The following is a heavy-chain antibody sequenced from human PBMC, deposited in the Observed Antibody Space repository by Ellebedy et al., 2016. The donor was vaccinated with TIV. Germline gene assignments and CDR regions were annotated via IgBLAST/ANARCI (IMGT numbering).Heavy chain of an antibody. CDR2: IWYDGSNK. D-gene: IGHD3-3*01. CDR1: GFTFSSYG. V-gene: IGHV3-33*01. CDR3: ARDHLFRGGGFGVVTYTFDY. Sequence: PGGSLRLSCAASGFTFSSYGMHWVRQAPGKGLEWVAVIWYDGSNKYYADSVKGRFTISRDNSKNTLYLQMNSLRAEDTAVYYCARDHLFRGGGFGVVTYTFDYWGQGTLVTVSS. J-gene: IGHJ4*02.